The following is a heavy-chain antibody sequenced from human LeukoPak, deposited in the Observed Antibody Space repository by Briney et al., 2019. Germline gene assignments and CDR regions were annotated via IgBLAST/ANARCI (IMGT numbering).Heavy chain of an antibody. D-gene: IGHD6-13*01. CDR2: IYSGGTT. CDR3: ARAAAPGTLYYFDY. J-gene: IGHJ4*02. V-gene: IGHV3-66*02. CDR1: GFTVSSNY. Sequence: GGSLRLSCAASGFTVSSNYMNWVRQAPGKGLEWVSVIYSGGTTYYADSVKGRFTISSDNSKNTLYLQMNSLRAEDTAVYYCARAAAPGTLYYFDYWGQGTLVTVSS.